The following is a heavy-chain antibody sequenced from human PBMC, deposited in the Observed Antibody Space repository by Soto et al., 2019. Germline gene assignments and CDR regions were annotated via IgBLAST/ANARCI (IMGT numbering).Heavy chain of an antibody. J-gene: IGHJ4*02. V-gene: IGHV1-69*02. CDR1: GGTFSSYT. CDR3: ERTYYDILTGQSFDY. CDR2: IIPILGIA. D-gene: IGHD3-9*01. Sequence: SVKVSCKASGGTFSSYTISWVRQAPGQGLEWMGRIIPILGIANYAQKFQGRVTITADKSTSTAYMELSSLRSEDTAVYYCERTYYDILTGQSFDYWGQGTLVTVSS.